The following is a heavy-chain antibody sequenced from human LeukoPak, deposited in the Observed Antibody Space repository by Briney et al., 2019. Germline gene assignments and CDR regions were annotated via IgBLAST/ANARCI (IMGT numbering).Heavy chain of an antibody. Sequence: SQTLSLTCTVSGGSISSGGYYWSWIRQHPGKGLEWIGYICYSGSTYYNPSLKSRVTISVDTSKNQFSLKLSSVTAADTAVYYCARDGWSGYDCWGQGTLVTVSS. CDR1: GGSISSGGYY. J-gene: IGHJ4*02. D-gene: IGHD3-3*01. V-gene: IGHV4-31*03. CDR2: ICYSGST. CDR3: ARDGWSGYDC.